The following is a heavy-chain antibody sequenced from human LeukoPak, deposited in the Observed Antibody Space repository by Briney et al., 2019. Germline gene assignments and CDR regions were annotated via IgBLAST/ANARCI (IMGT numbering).Heavy chain of an antibody. Sequence: SETLSLTCAVYGGSFSGYYWGWIRQPPGKGLEWIGSIYYSGSTYYNPSLKSRVTISVDTSKNQFSLKLSSVTAADTAVYYCARHSKGDIAARHQTAFDIWGQGTMVTVSS. J-gene: IGHJ3*02. CDR2: IYYSGST. D-gene: IGHD6-6*01. CDR3: ARHSKGDIAARHQTAFDI. V-gene: IGHV4-39*01. CDR1: GGSFSGYY.